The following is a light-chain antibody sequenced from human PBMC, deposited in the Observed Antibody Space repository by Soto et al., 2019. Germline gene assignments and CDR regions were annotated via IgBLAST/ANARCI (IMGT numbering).Light chain of an antibody. CDR1: QSVGSF. CDR3: QQRYYGYT. J-gene: IGKJ2*01. CDR2: DTS. Sequence: EIVLTQSPATLSLSPGESATLSCRASQSVGSFLGWYQQKPGQAPRLLIYDTSNRATGIPARFSGSGSGTDFTLTISSLEPEDFAVYYCQQRYYGYTFGQGTKVEIK. V-gene: IGKV3-11*01.